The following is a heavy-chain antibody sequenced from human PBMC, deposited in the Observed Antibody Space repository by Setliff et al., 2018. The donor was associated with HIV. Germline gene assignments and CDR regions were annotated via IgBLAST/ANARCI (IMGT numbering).Heavy chain of an antibody. D-gene: IGHD6-13*01. Sequence: GSLRLSCAASGFTFSSYAMSWIRQPPGKGLEWIGYIYYSGSTNYNPSLKSRVTISLDTSKNQFSLRLTSVTAADTAVYYCAREGGTGRSSWYGAYWYDPWGQGTLVTVS. CDR3: AREGGTGRSSWYGAYWYDP. CDR1: GFTFSSYA. J-gene: IGHJ5*02. V-gene: IGHV4-59*12. CDR2: IYYSGST.